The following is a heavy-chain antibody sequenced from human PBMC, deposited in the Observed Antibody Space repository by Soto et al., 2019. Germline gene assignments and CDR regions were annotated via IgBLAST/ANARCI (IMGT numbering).Heavy chain of an antibody. CDR2: IHYSGSR. J-gene: IGHJ4*02. CDR1: GGSISSGDYY. Sequence: QVQMQESGPGLVKPSQTLSLTCTVSGGSISSGDYYWSWIRQPPGKGLEWIGYIHYSGSRYNNPSLKSRITISVDTSKNLFSLNLSSVTAADTAVYYCARDTRGLLDYWGQGTLVTVSS. V-gene: IGHV4-30-4*01. D-gene: IGHD2-15*01. CDR3: ARDTRGLLDY.